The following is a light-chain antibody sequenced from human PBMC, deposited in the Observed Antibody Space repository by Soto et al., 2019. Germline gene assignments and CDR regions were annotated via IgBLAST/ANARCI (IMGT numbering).Light chain of an antibody. J-gene: IGKJ1*01. V-gene: IGKV3-15*01. CDR3: QQYNNWPPDRT. Sequence: EIVMTQSPATLSVSPGERATLSCRASQSVSSNLDWYRQKPGQAPRLLIYGASTRATGIPARFSGSWSGTESTLTNSSLQSEDCSIYFCQQYNNWPPDRTYGQGTKVEIK. CDR1: QSVSSN. CDR2: GAS.